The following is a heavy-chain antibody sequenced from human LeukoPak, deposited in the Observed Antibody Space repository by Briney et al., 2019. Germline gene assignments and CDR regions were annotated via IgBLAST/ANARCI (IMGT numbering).Heavy chain of an antibody. D-gene: IGHD3-10*01. CDR2: IYYSGST. CDR3: AREYYYGSGSYYASNWFDP. V-gene: IGHV4-59*01. CDR1: GGSISSYH. Sequence: PSETLSLTCTVSGGSISSYHWSWIRQPPGKGLEWIGYIYYSGSTNYNPSLKSRVTISVDTSKNQFSLKLSSVTAADTAVYYCAREYYYGSGSYYASNWFDPWGQGTLITVSS. J-gene: IGHJ5*02.